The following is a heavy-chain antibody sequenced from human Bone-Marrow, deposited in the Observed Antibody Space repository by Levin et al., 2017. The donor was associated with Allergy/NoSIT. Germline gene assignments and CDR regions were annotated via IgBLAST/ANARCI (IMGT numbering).Heavy chain of an antibody. V-gene: IGHV5-51*01. J-gene: IGHJ5*02. CDR2: IYPGDSNT. D-gene: IGHD2-15*01. CDR1: GYTFSGYW. Sequence: PVASVKVSCKGSGYTFSGYWIGWVRQMPGKGLEWMGIIYPGDSNTRYSPSFQGQVTISVDKSISTAYLQWSGLKASDTAIYFCARFSGPSLTYNWFDPWGQGTLVTVSS. CDR3: ARFSGPSLTYNWFDP.